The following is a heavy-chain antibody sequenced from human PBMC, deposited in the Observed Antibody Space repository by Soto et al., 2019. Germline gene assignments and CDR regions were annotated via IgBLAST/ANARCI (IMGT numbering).Heavy chain of an antibody. Sequence: SETLSLTCAVYGGSFSGYYWSWIRQPPGKGLEWIGEISHSGSTNYNPSLKSRVTISVDTSKNQFSLKLSSVTAADTAVYYCARTHCSGGSCYHYFDYWGQGTLVTVSS. CDR2: ISHSGST. V-gene: IGHV4-34*01. J-gene: IGHJ4*02. CDR3: ARTHCSGGSCYHYFDY. D-gene: IGHD2-15*01. CDR1: GGSFSGYY.